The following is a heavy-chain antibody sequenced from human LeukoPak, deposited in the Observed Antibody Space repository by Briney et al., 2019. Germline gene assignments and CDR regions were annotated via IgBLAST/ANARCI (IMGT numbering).Heavy chain of an antibody. CDR3: ARGHRIGWFDP. V-gene: IGHV4-31*03. Sequence: SQTLSLTCTVSGGSISSGGYSWSWIRQHPGKGLEWIGYIYYSGSTYYNPSLKSRVTISVDTSKNQFSLKLSSVTAADTAVYYCARGHRIGWFDPWGQGTLVTVSS. CDR2: IYYSGST. CDR1: GGSISSGGYS. J-gene: IGHJ5*02.